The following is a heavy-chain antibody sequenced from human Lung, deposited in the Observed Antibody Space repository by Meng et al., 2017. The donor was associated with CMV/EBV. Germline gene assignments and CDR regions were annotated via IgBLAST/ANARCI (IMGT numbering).Heavy chain of an antibody. CDR3: ARDNNWGPDY. CDR2: IHPHRGDT. Sequence: SXXVSCKASGYTFTAHYFRWVRQAPGQGLEWMGWIHPHRGDTNYAQQFQGRVTLTRDTSINTGYMELTRLTSDDTAVYYCARDNNWGPDYWGQGTLVTVSS. CDR1: GYTFTAHY. V-gene: IGHV1-2*02. J-gene: IGHJ4*02. D-gene: IGHD7-27*01.